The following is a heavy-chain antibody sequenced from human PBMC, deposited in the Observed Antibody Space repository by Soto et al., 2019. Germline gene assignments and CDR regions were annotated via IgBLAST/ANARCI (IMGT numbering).Heavy chain of an antibody. D-gene: IGHD6-13*01. Sequence: QVQLQESGPGLVKPSDTLSLTCSVSGDSFSGYYWSWIRQPAGKGLEWIGRVYTSGNTDYNPSLTRRVTVSVDTSTNQVPLKLRFVTAADTAVYYCAREAAETVGDGYWCDPWGQGTLVTVSS. CDR1: GDSFSGYY. CDR3: AREAAETVGDGYWCDP. J-gene: IGHJ5*02. CDR2: VYTSGNT. V-gene: IGHV4-4*07.